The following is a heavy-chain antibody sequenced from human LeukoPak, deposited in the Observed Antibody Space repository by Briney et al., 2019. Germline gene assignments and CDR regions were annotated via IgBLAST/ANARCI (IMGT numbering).Heavy chain of an antibody. CDR3: ARGGSYHDAFDI. CDR1: GGTFSNYA. J-gene: IGHJ3*02. D-gene: IGHD1-26*01. CDR2: IIPMFGTS. Sequence: ASVKVSCKASGGTFSNYAISWVRQAPGQGLEWMGGIIPMFGTSNYAQRFQGRVTMTRDTSISTAYMELSRLRSDDTAVYYCARGGSYHDAFDIWGQGTMVTVSS. V-gene: IGHV1-69*05.